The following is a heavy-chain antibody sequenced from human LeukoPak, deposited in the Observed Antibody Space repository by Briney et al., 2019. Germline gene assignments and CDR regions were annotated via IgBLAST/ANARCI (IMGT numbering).Heavy chain of an antibody. Sequence: SVKVSCKASGGTFSSYAISWVRQAPGQGLEWMGGIIPIFGTANYAQKFQGRVTITTDDSTSTAYMELSSLRSEDTAVYYCARDRLDSSGYYYEMGFDPWGQGTLVTVSS. CDR2: IIPIFGTA. CDR1: GGTFSSYA. V-gene: IGHV1-69*05. D-gene: IGHD3-22*01. CDR3: ARDRLDSSGYYYEMGFDP. J-gene: IGHJ5*02.